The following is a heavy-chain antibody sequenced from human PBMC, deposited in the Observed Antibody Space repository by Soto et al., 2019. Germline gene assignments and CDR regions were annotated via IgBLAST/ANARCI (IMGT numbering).Heavy chain of an antibody. CDR2: INHSGST. J-gene: IGHJ4*02. CDR1: GGSFSGYY. Sequence: SETLSLTCAVYGGSFSGYYWSWIRQPPGKGLEWIGEINHSGSTNYNPSLKSRVTISVDTSKNQFSLKLSSVTAADTAVYYCARGLSTHDSSGYYPFDYWGQGTLVTVSP. D-gene: IGHD3-22*01. V-gene: IGHV4-34*01. CDR3: ARGLSTHDSSGYYPFDY.